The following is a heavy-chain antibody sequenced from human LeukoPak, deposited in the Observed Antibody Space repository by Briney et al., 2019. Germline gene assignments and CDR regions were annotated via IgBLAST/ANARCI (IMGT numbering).Heavy chain of an antibody. CDR2: ISHDGRNK. J-gene: IGHJ4*02. CDR1: GYTFTSCC. D-gene: IGHD2-2*01. CDR3: AKDLTNTWSFDS. Sequence: GGALRLSCLASGYTFTSCCMHWVRQPPGKGLEWVAVISHDGRNKCYTDSVKGRFTISRDNSKNTLYLQMNSLTPEDTAVYYCAKDLTNTWSFDSWGQGSLVTVSS. V-gene: IGHV3-30*18.